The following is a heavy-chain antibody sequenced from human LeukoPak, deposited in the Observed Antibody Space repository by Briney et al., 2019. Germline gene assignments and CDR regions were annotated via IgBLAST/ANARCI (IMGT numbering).Heavy chain of an antibody. J-gene: IGHJ5*02. V-gene: IGHV3-23*01. D-gene: IGHD3-10*01. Sequence: PGRSLRLSCAASGFTFSSYAMSWVRQAPGKGLEWVSAISGSGGSTYYADSVKGRFTISRDNSKNTLYLQMNSLRAEDTAVYYCAKGRMVRGVITGFDPWGQGTLVTVSS. CDR2: ISGSGGST. CDR3: AKGRMVRGVITGFDP. CDR1: GFTFSSYA.